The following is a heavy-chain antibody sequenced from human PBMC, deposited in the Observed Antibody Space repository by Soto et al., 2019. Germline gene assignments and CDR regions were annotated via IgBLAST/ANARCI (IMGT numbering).Heavy chain of an antibody. Sequence: ASVKVSCKASGYTFTSYGISWVRQAPGQGLEWMGWISAYNGNTNYAQKLQGRVTMTTDTSTSTAYMELRSLRSDDTAVYYCARGEAPPIAAAGTGDDYWGQGTLVTVSS. V-gene: IGHV1-18*01. CDR2: ISAYNGNT. D-gene: IGHD6-13*01. J-gene: IGHJ4*02. CDR3: ARGEAPPIAAAGTGDDY. CDR1: GYTFTSYG.